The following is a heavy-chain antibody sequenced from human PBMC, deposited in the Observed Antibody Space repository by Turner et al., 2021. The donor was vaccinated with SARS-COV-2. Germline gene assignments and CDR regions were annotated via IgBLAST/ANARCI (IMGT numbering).Heavy chain of an antibody. CDR2: VYQSGNA. D-gene: IGHD1-26*01. CDR1: GGSISGYY. J-gene: IGHJ3*01. Sequence: QVQLQESGPGLVKPSEPLPLTCTVSGGSISGYYWSWIRQPPGKGLEWLGYVYQSGNAYYNPSLQDRLTLSVDTSMNQFSLTLSSVTVADTAVYYCVRTLIVITLPPGTFDLWGQGTVVTVSS. V-gene: IGHV4-59*06. CDR3: VRTLIVITLPPGTFDL.